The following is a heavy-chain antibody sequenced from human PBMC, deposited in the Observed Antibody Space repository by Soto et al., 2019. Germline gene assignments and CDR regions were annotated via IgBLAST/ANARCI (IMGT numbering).Heavy chain of an antibody. CDR1: GASISSYF. J-gene: IGHJ5*02. CDR2: ISTSGTT. Sequence: SETLSLTCTVSGASISSYFWTWIRQPAGKGLDWIGRISTSGTTNYNPSLKSRVTMSVDTSKNHFSLNLSSVTAADTAAYYCAREAGPDRWFDPWGQGTLVTVSS. D-gene: IGHD6-19*01. V-gene: IGHV4-4*07. CDR3: AREAGPDRWFDP.